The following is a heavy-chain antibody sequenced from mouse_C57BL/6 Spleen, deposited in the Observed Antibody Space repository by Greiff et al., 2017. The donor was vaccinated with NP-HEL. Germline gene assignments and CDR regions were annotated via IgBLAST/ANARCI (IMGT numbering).Heavy chain of an antibody. J-gene: IGHJ4*01. V-gene: IGHV1-18*01. CDR1: GYTFTDYN. CDR3: AREDGNYYAMDY. CDR2: INPNNGGT. D-gene: IGHD1-1*01. Sequence: VQLQQSGPELVKPGAPVKIPCKASGYTFTDYNMDWVKQSHGKSLEWIGDINPNNGGTIYNQKFKGKATLTVDKSSSTAYMELRSLTSEDTAVYYCAREDGNYYAMDYWGQGTSVTVSS.